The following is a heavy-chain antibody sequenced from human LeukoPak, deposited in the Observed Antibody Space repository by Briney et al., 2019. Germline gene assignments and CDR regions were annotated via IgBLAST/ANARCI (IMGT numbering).Heavy chain of an antibody. CDR2: IYYSGST. CDR1: GGSISSNSYY. D-gene: IGHD3-10*01. J-gene: IGHJ4*02. CDR3: ARTRYYYGSRSYGAPYYLDY. V-gene: IGHV4-39*01. Sequence: SETLSLTCTVSGGSISSNSYYWGWIRQPPGKGLEWIGSIYYSGSTYYNPSLKNRLTISVDTSKNQFSLKLSSVTAADTAVYYCARTRYYYGSRSYGAPYYLDYWGQGTLVTVSS.